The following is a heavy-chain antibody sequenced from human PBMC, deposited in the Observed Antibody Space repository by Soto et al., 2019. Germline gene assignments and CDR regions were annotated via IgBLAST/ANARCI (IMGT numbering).Heavy chain of an antibody. D-gene: IGHD3-22*01. CDR1: GYTLTELS. Sequence: ASVKVSCKVSGYTLTELSMHWVRQAPGKGLEWMGGFDPEDGETIYAQKFQGRVTMTEDTSTDTAYMELSSLRSEDTAVYYCATEHYDSSGYYDYYFDYWAQGTLVTVSS. V-gene: IGHV1-24*01. CDR2: FDPEDGET. J-gene: IGHJ4*02. CDR3: ATEHYDSSGYYDYYFDY.